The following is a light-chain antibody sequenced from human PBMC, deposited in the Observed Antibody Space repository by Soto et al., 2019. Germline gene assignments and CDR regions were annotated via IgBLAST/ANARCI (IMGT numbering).Light chain of an antibody. V-gene: IGKV3-11*01. CDR2: LTS. Sequence: EIVLTQSPATLSAFPGDRVTLSCRASQALNTRLDWYQHKPAQAPRLLIYLTSTSAAGVPARFSAWGSETDFTLTISDVEPVDFAVYYCHQRQSWPRTFGQGTKVEIK. J-gene: IGKJ1*01. CDR1: QALNTR. CDR3: HQRQSWPRT.